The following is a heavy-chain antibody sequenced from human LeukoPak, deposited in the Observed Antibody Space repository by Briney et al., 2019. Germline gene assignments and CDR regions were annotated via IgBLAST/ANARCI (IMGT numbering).Heavy chain of an antibody. CDR1: GYTFTGYY. Sequence: GASVKVSCKASGYTFTGYYMHWVRQAPGQGLEWMGWINPNSGGTNYAQKFQGRVTMTRDTSISTAYMELSRLRSDDTAVYYCARRVVSYYDSSGYGYYGMDVWGQGTTVTVSS. CDR2: INPNSGGT. V-gene: IGHV1-2*02. J-gene: IGHJ6*02. CDR3: ARRVVSYYDSSGYGYYGMDV. D-gene: IGHD3-22*01.